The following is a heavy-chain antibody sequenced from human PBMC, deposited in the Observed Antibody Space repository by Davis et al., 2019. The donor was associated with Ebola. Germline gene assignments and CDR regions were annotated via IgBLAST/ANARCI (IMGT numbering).Heavy chain of an antibody. D-gene: IGHD3-22*01. CDR1: GHKSKNYS. CDR2: INAGRGNT. CDR3: ATPDGDTSGGGFDV. Sequence: ASVKVSCKASGHKSKNYSMNWVRQAPGQRLEWMGWINAGRGNTKYSQKFKDRVTITRDASATVIYMDLRSLTTEDTAVYYCATPDGDTSGGGFDVWGQGTMVTVSS. J-gene: IGHJ3*01. V-gene: IGHV1-3*01.